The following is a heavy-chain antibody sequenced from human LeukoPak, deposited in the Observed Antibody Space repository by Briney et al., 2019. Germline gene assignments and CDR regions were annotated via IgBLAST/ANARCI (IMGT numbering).Heavy chain of an antibody. J-gene: IGHJ4*02. Sequence: GASVKVSCKASGYTFTGYYIHWVRQAPGQGLVWMGWINPNSGGTDYAQKFQGRVTMTRDTSSNTAYMELSRLMSDDTAVYFCARGDDNGDYEAIDWGQGTLVTVSS. CDR2: INPNSGGT. V-gene: IGHV1-2*02. CDR1: GYTFTGYY. D-gene: IGHD4-17*01. CDR3: ARGDDNGDYEAID.